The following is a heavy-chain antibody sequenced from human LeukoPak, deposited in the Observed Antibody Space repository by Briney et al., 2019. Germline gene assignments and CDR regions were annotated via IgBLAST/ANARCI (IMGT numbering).Heavy chain of an antibody. Sequence: PGGSLRLSCAASGFTFSSYAMSWVRQAPGKGLEWVSAISGSGGSTYYADSVKGRFTISRDNSKNTLYLQMNSLRAEDTAVYYCAKVVVVVAAPHDAFDIWGQGTMVTVSS. J-gene: IGHJ3*02. CDR3: AKVVVVVAAPHDAFDI. CDR1: GFTFSSYA. V-gene: IGHV3-23*01. CDR2: ISGSGGST. D-gene: IGHD2-15*01.